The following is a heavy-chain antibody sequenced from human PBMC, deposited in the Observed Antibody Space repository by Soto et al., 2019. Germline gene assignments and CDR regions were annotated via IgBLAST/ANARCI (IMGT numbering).Heavy chain of an antibody. J-gene: IGHJ4*02. D-gene: IGHD3-22*01. Sequence: QVYLAESGGGVVQPGGSLSLSCAASGFIFKNFGMHWVRQAPGKGLEWVAVIWFDGSTTYYADSVKGRCTISRDNSKNTLYLEINSLRAEDTAVYYCAKSHNYYDRSGHYYGDGGFDYWGQGTRVTVSS. CDR2: IWFDGSTT. CDR3: AKSHNYYDRSGHYYGDGGFDY. CDR1: GFIFKNFG. V-gene: IGHV3-33*03.